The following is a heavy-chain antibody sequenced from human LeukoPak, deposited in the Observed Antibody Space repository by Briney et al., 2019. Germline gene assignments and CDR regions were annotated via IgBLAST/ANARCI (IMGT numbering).Heavy chain of an antibody. CDR3: VKDHGWLLYS. CDR1: GGSFRGYY. CDR2: ISLDGVTT. Sequence: ETLSLTCAVYGGSFRGYYWSWVRQAPGKGLEWVSGISLDGVTTYYAGSVEGRFTISRDNSKNTLYLQMNSLRADDTAVYYCVKDHGWLLYSWGQGTLVTVSS. V-gene: IGHV3-23*01. J-gene: IGHJ4*02. D-gene: IGHD3-9*01.